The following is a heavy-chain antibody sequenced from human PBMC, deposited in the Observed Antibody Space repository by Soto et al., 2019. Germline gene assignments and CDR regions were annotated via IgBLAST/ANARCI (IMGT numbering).Heavy chain of an antibody. V-gene: IGHV1-69*02. CDR3: ARVAQMGTVTKGYYYSMDV. Sequence: QVQLVQSGAEVKKPGSSVKVSGKASEDTFSNHTISWVRQAPGQGLEWMGRMIPILGIVNYALKVQGRVRITTDKSTSTAYMELRSLRSEDTAVYYCARVAQMGTVTKGYYYSMDVWGKGTTVTV. CDR1: EDTFSNHT. CDR2: MIPILGIV. J-gene: IGHJ6*03. D-gene: IGHD4-17*01.